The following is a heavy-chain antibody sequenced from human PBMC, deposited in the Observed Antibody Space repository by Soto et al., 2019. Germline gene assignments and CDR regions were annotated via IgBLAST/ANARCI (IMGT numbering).Heavy chain of an antibody. D-gene: IGHD6-19*01. CDR3: ANGGWSDYFDY. CDR1: GFTFNIYA. CDR2: MSGTGGTT. Sequence: PGGSLRLSCAASGFTFNIYAMSWVRQAPGKGLEWVSSMSGTGGTTHYADSVQGRFTISRDNSKNTLYLQMNSLIAEDTAVYYCANGGWSDYFDYWGQGTLVTVSS. V-gene: IGHV3-23*01. J-gene: IGHJ4*02.